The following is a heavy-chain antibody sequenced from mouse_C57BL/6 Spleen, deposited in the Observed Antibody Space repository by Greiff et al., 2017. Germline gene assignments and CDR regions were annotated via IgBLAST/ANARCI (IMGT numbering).Heavy chain of an antibody. V-gene: IGHV10-1*01. CDR2: IRSKSNNYAT. Sequence: EVNVVESGGGLVQPKGSLTLSCAASGFSFNTYAMNWVRQAPGKGLEWVARIRSKSNNYATYYADSVKDRFTISRDDSESMLYLQMNNLKTEDTAMYYCVRHLEEYFDVWGTGTTVTVSS. J-gene: IGHJ1*03. CDR1: GFSFNTYA. CDR3: VRHLEEYFDV.